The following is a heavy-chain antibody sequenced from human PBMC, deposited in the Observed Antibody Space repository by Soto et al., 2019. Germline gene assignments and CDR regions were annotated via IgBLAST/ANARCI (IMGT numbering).Heavy chain of an antibody. D-gene: IGHD2-2*01. J-gene: IGHJ5*02. V-gene: IGHV5-51*01. Sequence: PGESLKISCKGSGYSFISYWIGWVRQMPGKGLEWMGIIYPGDSDTRYSPSFQGQVTISADKSISTAYLQWSSLKASDTAMYYCAGLYCSSTSCYQPDNWFDPWGQGTLVTVSS. CDR3: AGLYCSSTSCYQPDNWFDP. CDR1: GYSFISYW. CDR2: IYPGDSDT.